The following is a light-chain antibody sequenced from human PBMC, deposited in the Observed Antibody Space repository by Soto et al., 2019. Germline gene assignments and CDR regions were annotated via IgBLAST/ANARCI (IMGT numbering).Light chain of an antibody. J-gene: IGKJ2*01. CDR1: QSVSSN. Sequence: EIVMTQSPATLSVSPGERATLSCRASQSVSSNLAWYQRKPGQAPRLLIYGASTRATGIPARFSGRGSATEFTLTISSLQSEDCAVYYCQQCNDWPHTFGQGTKLEIK. V-gene: IGKV3-15*01. CDR3: QQCNDWPHT. CDR2: GAS.